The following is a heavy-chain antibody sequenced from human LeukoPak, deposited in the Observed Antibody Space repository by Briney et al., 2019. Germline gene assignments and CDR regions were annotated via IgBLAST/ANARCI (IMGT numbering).Heavy chain of an antibody. V-gene: IGHV5-51*01. D-gene: IGHD5-18*01. J-gene: IGHJ4*02. CDR3: AIPAMEVSYGSFNY. Sequence: GESLKISCRGSGYRFTFYWIAWVRQMPGRGLEWVGIIYPGDSDTRYNPSFQGQVTISADKSISSAYLQWSSLKVSDTAIYYCAIPAMEVSYGSFNYWGQGTLVSVSS. CDR2: IYPGDSDT. CDR1: GYRFTFYW.